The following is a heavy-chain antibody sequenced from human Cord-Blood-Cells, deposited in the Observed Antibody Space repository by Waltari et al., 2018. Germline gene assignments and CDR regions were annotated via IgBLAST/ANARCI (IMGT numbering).Heavy chain of an antibody. Sequence: QVQLVQSGAAVKKPGSSVKVSCKASGGPFTSSAISWVRTAPGQGLGWRGGIIPIFGTANYAQKFQGRVTITADESTSTAYMELSSLRSEDTAVYYCARGIVVVPAAINYYYYMDVWGKGTTVTVSS. J-gene: IGHJ6*03. CDR1: GGPFTSSA. V-gene: IGHV1-69*01. CDR2: IIPIFGTA. D-gene: IGHD2-2*02. CDR3: ARGIVVVPAAINYYYYMDV.